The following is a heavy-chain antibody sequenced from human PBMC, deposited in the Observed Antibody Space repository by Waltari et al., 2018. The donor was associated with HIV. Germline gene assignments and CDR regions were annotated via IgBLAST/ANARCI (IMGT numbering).Heavy chain of an antibody. CDR2: ISNGGGTS. CDR1: GFNFRTAS. Sequence: EVQLVESGGGLVQLAGSLRVGCAASGFNFRTASMNWVRQAPGKGLEWISYISNGGGTSIYADSVKGRFTISRDNAKNSLFLQMNSLRAEDTGLYYCVKDRIVATTNPLPFDYWGQGTLVTVSS. CDR3: VKDRIVATTNPLPFDY. J-gene: IGHJ4*02. V-gene: IGHV3-48*01. D-gene: IGHD5-12*01.